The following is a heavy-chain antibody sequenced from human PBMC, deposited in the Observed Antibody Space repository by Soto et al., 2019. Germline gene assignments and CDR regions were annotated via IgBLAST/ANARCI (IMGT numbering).Heavy chain of an antibody. D-gene: IGHD2-15*01. Sequence: GASVPVSCMASGCTFSSYTISWVRQAPGQGLEWMGRIIPILCISNYIQKFLGRPTITANQSTRTACIDLTSLTSDDTARDYLVRGERRKVVAAANFYYCNMDVWGQGTTVTVSS. CDR1: GCTFSSYT. J-gene: IGHJ6*03. V-gene: IGHV1-69*02. CDR3: VRGERRKVVAAANFYYCNMDV. CDR2: IIPILCIS.